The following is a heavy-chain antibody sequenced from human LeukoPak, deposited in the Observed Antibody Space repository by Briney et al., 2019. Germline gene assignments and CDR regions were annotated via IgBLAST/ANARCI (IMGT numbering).Heavy chain of an antibody. V-gene: IGHV3-21*03. CDR2: ITSSSNYI. D-gene: IGHD3-10*01. CDR3: ARDCWDYGSGSYCGIDY. CDR1: GFTFSSYN. J-gene: IGHJ4*02. Sequence: PGGSLRLSCAASGFTFSSYNMNWVRQAPGKGLEWVSSITSSSNYIYYAVSVKGRFTISRDNAKNSLYLQMNSLRAEDTTVYYCARDCWDYGSGSYCGIDYWGQGTLVTVSS.